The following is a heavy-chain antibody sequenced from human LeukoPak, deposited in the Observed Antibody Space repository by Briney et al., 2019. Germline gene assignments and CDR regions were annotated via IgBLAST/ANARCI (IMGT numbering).Heavy chain of an antibody. J-gene: IGHJ3*02. CDR1: GYTFTGYY. CDR3: ATLSITIFGVVPPDAFDI. V-gene: IGHV1-2*02. D-gene: IGHD3-3*01. Sequence: ASVKVSCKASGYTFTGYYMHWVRQAPGQGLELMGWINPNSGGTNYAQKFQGRVTMTRDTSISTAYMELSRLRSDDTAVYYCATLSITIFGVVPPDAFDIWGQGTMVTVSS. CDR2: INPNSGGT.